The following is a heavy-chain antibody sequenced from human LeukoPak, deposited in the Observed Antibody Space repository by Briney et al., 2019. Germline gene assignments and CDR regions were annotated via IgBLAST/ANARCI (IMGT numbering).Heavy chain of an antibody. Sequence: GSLRLSCAASGFTFSTYDMSWVRQAPGKGLEWVSTISDSGGSTYYADSVKGRFTISRDNSENTLYLQMNSLRAEDSAVYYCARVYYGSGSYSYFDYWGQGTLVTVSS. J-gene: IGHJ4*02. CDR3: ARVYYGSGSYSYFDY. V-gene: IGHV3-23*01. CDR1: GFTFSTYD. D-gene: IGHD3-10*01. CDR2: ISDSGGST.